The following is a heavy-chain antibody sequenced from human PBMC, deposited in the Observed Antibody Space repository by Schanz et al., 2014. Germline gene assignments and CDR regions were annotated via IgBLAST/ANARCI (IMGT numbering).Heavy chain of an antibody. V-gene: IGHV3-48*01. Sequence: EVQLVESGGGLVRPGGSLRLSCTTSGLIFSTYTLNWVRQAPGKGLEWISYISFSGNTIYYADSVKGRFTISRANAKNSVFLQMNRLRAEDTAVYYCATEGPRGTRHPINYYYAMDNWGQGTKVTV. J-gene: IGHJ6*02. CDR1: GLIFSTYT. D-gene: IGHD6-6*01. CDR3: ATEGPRGTRHPINYYYAMDN. CDR2: ISFSGNTI.